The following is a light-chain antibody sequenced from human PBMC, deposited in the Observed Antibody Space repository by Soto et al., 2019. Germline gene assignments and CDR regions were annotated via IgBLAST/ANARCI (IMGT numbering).Light chain of an antibody. CDR1: GGDIGAYNY. J-gene: IGLJ1*01. CDR2: GVT. CDR3: GSFTTTDFYV. Sequence: QSALTQPASVSGSLGQSITLSCTGSGGDIGAYNYVSWYQQHPGKAPKLIIYGVTHRPSGVSSRFSASKSAYTASLTISALQAEDEADYYCGSFTTTDFYVFGPGTKLTVL. V-gene: IGLV2-14*01.